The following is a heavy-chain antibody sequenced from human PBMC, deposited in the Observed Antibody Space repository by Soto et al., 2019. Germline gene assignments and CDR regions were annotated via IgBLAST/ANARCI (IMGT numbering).Heavy chain of an antibody. Sequence: SETLSLTCTVSGGSISSGDYYWSWIRQPPGKGLEWIGYIYYSGSTYYNPCLKSRVTISVDTSKNQFSLKLSSVTAADTAVYYCARIVGCSGGSCYFGVNYWGQGTLVTVSS. CDR3: ARIVGCSGGSCYFGVNY. J-gene: IGHJ4*02. D-gene: IGHD2-15*01. CDR1: GGSISSGDYY. V-gene: IGHV4-30-4*01. CDR2: IYYSGST.